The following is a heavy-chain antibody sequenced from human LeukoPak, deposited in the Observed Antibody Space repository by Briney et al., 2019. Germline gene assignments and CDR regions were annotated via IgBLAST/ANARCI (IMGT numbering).Heavy chain of an antibody. J-gene: IGHJ6*02. D-gene: IGHD5-18*01. Sequence: SETLSLTCTVSGGSISSYYWSWIRQPAGKGLEWIGRIYTSGSTNYNPSLKSRVTMSVDTSKNQFSLKLSSVTAADTAVYYCASGYSYGKHYYYGMDVWGQGTTVTVSS. CDR3: ASGYSYGKHYYYGMDV. CDR2: IYTSGST. CDR1: GGSISSYY. V-gene: IGHV4-4*07.